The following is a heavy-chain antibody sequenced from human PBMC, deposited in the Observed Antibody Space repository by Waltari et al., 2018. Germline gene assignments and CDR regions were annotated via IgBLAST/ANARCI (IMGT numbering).Heavy chain of an antibody. J-gene: IGHJ4*02. V-gene: IGHV3-33*01. D-gene: IGHD2-2*01. CDR3: ARDQYAGSTSCSTCSLDY. Sequence: QVQLVESGGGVVQPGRSLRLSCAASGFTFSSYGMHWVRQAPGKGLEWVEVIEYDGSNKYYADSVKGRFTISRDNSKNTRYLQMNSLRAEDTAVYYCARDQYAGSTSCSTCSLDYWGQGTLVTVSS. CDR2: IEYDGSNK. CDR1: GFTFSSYG.